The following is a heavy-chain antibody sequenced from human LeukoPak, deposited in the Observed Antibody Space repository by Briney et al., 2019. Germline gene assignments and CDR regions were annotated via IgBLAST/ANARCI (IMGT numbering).Heavy chain of an antibody. V-gene: IGHV7-4-1*02. Sequence: ASVKVSCKGSAYTFNRNAVNWVRQAPGQGLEWMGWINTNTGNPTYAQGFTGRFVFSLDTSVSTAYLQISSLKAEDTAVYYCARDTAMVKFDQWGQGTLVTVPS. CDR2: INTNTGNP. D-gene: IGHD5-18*01. CDR1: AYTFNRNA. CDR3: ARDTAMVKFDQ. J-gene: IGHJ4*02.